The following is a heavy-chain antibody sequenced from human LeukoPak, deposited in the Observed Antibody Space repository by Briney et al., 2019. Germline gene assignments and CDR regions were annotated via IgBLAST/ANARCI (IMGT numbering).Heavy chain of an antibody. CDR3: ARQLGGIATRRGDRNNWYFDV. CDR1: GDSISSSNYY. J-gene: IGHJ2*01. D-gene: IGHD6-6*01. V-gene: IGHV4-39*01. CDR2: IYYSGST. Sequence: PSETLSLTCTGSGDSISSSNYYWGWIRQPPGKGLEWIGNIYYSGSTSYKSSLQSRVAISMDRSKNQFSLRLSSVTASDTAMYYCARQLGGIATRRGDRNNWYFDVWGRGTLVTVSS.